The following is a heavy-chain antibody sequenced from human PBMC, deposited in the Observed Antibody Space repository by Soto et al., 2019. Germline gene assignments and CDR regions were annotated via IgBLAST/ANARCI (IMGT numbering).Heavy chain of an antibody. V-gene: IGHV4-34*01. D-gene: IGHD7-27*01. Sequence: QVQLQQWGAGLLKPSETVSLTCAVCGGSFSGYYWNWIRQPPGKGLEWIGEINHSGSTNYNPSLKSRVTISVDTSKNQFSLKLSSVTAADTAVYYCARGWGTIFDYWGQGTLVTVSS. J-gene: IGHJ4*02. CDR2: INHSGST. CDR3: ARGWGTIFDY. CDR1: GGSFSGYY.